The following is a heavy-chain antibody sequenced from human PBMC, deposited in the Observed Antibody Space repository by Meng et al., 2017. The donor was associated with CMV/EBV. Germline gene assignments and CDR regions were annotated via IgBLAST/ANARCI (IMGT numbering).Heavy chain of an antibody. J-gene: IGHJ4*02. D-gene: IGHD6-6*01. Sequence: SETLSLTCTVSGGSISSSSYYWGWIRQPPGKGLEWIGSIYYSGSTYYNPSLKSRVTISVDTSKNQFSPKLSSVTAADTAVYYCARGRRAARPYDYWGQGTLVTVSS. CDR1: GGSISSSSYY. CDR3: ARGRRAARPYDY. V-gene: IGHV4-39*07. CDR2: IYYSGST.